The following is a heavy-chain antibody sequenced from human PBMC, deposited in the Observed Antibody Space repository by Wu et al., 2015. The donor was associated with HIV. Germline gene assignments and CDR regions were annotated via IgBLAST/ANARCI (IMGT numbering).Heavy chain of an antibody. D-gene: IGHD2-15*01. CDR3: AREFRAAAGLYYFDY. Sequence: QVQVVESGGGVVQPGGSLRLSCAASGFTFSSFDMHWVHQAPGKGLEWVAVVSYDERNKYYADSVKGRFAISRDNSKNTLYLQMNSLRVEDTAVYYCAREFRAAAGLYYFDYWGQGTLVTVSS. J-gene: IGHJ4*02. V-gene: IGHV3-30*09. CDR1: GFTFSSFD. CDR2: VSYDERNK.